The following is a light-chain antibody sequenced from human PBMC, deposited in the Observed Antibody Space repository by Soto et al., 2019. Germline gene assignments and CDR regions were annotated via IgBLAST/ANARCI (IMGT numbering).Light chain of an antibody. CDR3: ATWHHSLSVVL. J-gene: IGLJ3*02. CDR1: SFNIGNNY. CDR2: DNN. V-gene: IGLV1-51*01. Sequence: QSVLTQPPSVSAAPGQKVTISCSGSSFNIGNNYVSWYQQLPGTAPKLLIYDNNKRPSGIPDRFSGSKSGTSATLGITGLQTGDEADYYCATWHHSLSVVLFGGGTKVTVL.